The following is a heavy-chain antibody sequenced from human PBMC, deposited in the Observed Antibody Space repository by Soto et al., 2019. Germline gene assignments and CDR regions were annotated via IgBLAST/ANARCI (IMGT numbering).Heavy chain of an antibody. D-gene: IGHD3-22*01. CDR2: MYYSGTT. CDR1: GGSISSSDFY. V-gene: IGHV4-39*01. CDR3: AVVDSTGNWFDP. Sequence: QLQLQESGPGLVKPSATLPLTCTVSGGSISSSDFYWGWLRQPPGKGLDFIGSMYYSGTTYDNPYLKNRITISVDTSKNQFSLKVISVTAADTAVYYCAVVDSTGNWFDPWGQGALVTVSS. J-gene: IGHJ5*02.